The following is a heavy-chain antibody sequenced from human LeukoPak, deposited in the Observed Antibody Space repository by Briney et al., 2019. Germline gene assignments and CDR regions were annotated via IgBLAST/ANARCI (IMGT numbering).Heavy chain of an antibody. J-gene: IGHJ6*02. CDR3: AREGTQLVYYYYGMDV. D-gene: IGHD6-6*01. V-gene: IGHV1-69*13. CDR2: IIPIFGTA. Sequence: SVTVSFTASGGTFSSYAISWVRQAPGQGLEWMGGIIPIFGTANYAQKFQGRVTITADESTSTAYMELSSLRSEDTAVYYCAREGTQLVYYYYGMDVWGQGTTVTVSS. CDR1: GGTFSSYA.